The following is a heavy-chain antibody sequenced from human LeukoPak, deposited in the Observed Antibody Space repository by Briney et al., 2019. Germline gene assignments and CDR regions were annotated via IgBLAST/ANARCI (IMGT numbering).Heavy chain of an antibody. J-gene: IGHJ5*02. CDR3: ARALSPRLRFLEWLPRGWGNWFDP. D-gene: IGHD3-3*01. CDR2: MNPNSGNT. Sequence: ASVKVSCKASGYTFTSYDINWVRQATGQGLEWMGWMNPNSGNTGYAQKFQGRVTMTRNTSISTAYMELSSLRSEDTAVYYCARALSPRLRFLEWLPRGWGNWFDPWGQGTLVTVSS. V-gene: IGHV1-8*01. CDR1: GYTFTSYD.